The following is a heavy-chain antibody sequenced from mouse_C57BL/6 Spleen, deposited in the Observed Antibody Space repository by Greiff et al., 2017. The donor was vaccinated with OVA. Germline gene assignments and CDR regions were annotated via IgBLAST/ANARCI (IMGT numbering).Heavy chain of an antibody. J-gene: IGHJ3*01. CDR3: AGNWDGGDGY. Sequence: EVQLQQSGPELVKPGASVKISCKASGYTFTDYYMNWVKQSPGQSLEWIGEINPNNGGTSYNQKFKGKATLTVDKSSSTTYMELRSLTSEDSAVYYCAGNWDGGDGYWGQGTLVTVSA. D-gene: IGHD4-1*01. CDR1: GYTFTDYY. CDR2: INPNNGGT. V-gene: IGHV1-26*01.